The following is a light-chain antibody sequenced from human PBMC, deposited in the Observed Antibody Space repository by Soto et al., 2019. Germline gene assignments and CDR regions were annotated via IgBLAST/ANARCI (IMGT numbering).Light chain of an antibody. J-gene: IGKJ5*01. V-gene: IGKV1-12*01. CDR1: QGIGNW. Sequence: DLQMTQSPSSVSASVGDRVTITCRASQGIGNWLAWYQQKPGKAPKLLINAASSFQSGVPSRFSGSGSGTDFTLTISSLQPEDSATYYCQQANSFPFTFGQGTRLEIK. CDR2: AAS. CDR3: QQANSFPFT.